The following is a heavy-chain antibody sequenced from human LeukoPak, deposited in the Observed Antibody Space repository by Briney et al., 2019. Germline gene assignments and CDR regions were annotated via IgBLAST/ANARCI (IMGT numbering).Heavy chain of an antibody. D-gene: IGHD3-10*01. V-gene: IGHV3-7*01. J-gene: IGHJ6*03. CDR1: GFTFSSYL. Sequence: QTGGSLRLSCAASGFTFSSYLMSWVRQAPGRGLEGVANIKQDGSEKYYVDSVKGRFTISRDNAKNSLYLQMNSLRAEDTAVYYCARDRVRDWFGELFNSYYYYMDVWGKGTTVTISS. CDR2: IKQDGSEK. CDR3: ARDRVRDWFGELFNSYYYYMDV.